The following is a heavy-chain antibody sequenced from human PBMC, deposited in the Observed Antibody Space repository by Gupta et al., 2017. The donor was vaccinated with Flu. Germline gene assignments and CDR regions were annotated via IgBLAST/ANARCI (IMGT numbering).Heavy chain of an antibody. Sequence: GQGLEWMGWIRVYNGNTNYAQNFQDRVIMTTDTSTSTAYMELRNLRSDDTAVYYCARERGRGNWFDPWGQGNLVTVSS. V-gene: IGHV1-18*01. CDR2: IRVYNGNT. D-gene: IGHD3-10*01. J-gene: IGHJ5*02. CDR3: ARERGRGNWFDP.